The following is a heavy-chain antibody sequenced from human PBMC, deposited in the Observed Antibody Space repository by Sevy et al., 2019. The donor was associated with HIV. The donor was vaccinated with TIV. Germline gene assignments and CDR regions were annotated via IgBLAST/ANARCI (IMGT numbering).Heavy chain of an antibody. CDR3: AKTINSGGGVVPAANYYYYGLDV. CDR1: GFTVSSNY. J-gene: IGHJ6*02. Sequence: GGSLRLSCAASGFTVSSNYMSWVRQAPGKGLEWVSVIYSGGSTYYADSVKGRFTISKDNSKNTLYLQMNSLRAEDTAVYYCAKTINSGGGVVPAANYYYYGLDVWGQGTTVTVSS. V-gene: IGHV3-53*01. D-gene: IGHD2-2*01. CDR2: IYSGGST.